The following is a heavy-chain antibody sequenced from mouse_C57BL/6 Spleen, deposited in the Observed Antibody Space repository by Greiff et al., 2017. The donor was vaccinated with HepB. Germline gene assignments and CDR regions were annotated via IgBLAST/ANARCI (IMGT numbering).Heavy chain of an antibody. CDR3: ARERGGTSWFAY. D-gene: IGHD4-1*01. J-gene: IGHJ3*01. Sequence: VQLGEEGQERVKRGASVKKAGKAAGYACRSSWMNWVKQRPGKGLEWIGRIYPGDGDTNYNGKFKGKATLTADKSSSTAYMQLSSLTSEDSAVYFCARERGGTSWFAYWGQGTLVTVSA. V-gene: IGHV1-82*01. CDR2: IYPGDGDT. CDR1: GYACRSSW.